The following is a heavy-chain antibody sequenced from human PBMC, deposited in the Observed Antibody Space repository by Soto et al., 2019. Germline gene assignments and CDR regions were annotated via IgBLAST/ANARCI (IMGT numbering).Heavy chain of an antibody. CDR3: ARSMIVVGDYYGMDV. D-gene: IGHD3-22*01. V-gene: IGHV3-30-3*01. J-gene: IGHJ6*02. CDR1: GVTFSSYA. Sequence: GGALRLSCGASGVTFSSYAMHWGRQAPGKGLEWVAVISYDGSNKYYADSVKGRFTISRDNSKNTLYLQMNSLRAEDTAVYYCARSMIVVGDYYGMDVWGQGTTVTVSS. CDR2: ISYDGSNK.